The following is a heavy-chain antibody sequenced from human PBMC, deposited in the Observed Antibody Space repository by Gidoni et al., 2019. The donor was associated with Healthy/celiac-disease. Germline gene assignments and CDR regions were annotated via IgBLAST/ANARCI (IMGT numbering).Heavy chain of an antibody. CDR3: ARHRPAAPFDY. V-gene: IGHV4-39*01. J-gene: IGHJ4*02. D-gene: IGHD6-25*01. CDR1: GGSISSSSYY. Sequence: QLQLQESGPGLVKPSETLSLTCTVSGGSISSSSYYWGWIRQPPGKGLEWIGSIYYSGSTYYTPSLKSRVTISVDTSKNQFSLKLSSVTAADTAVYYCARHRPAAPFDYWGQGTLVTVSS. CDR2: IYYSGST.